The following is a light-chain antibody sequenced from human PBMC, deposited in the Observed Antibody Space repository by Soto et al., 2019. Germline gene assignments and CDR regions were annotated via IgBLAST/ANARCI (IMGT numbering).Light chain of an antibody. J-gene: IGLJ2*01. CDR2: EVN. CDR1: SSDVGGFNY. V-gene: IGLV2-14*01. Sequence: QSVLTQPASVSGSPGQSITISCTGTSSDVGGFNYVSWYQQHPGQAPKVMIYEVNNRPSGVSNRFSGSKSGTTASLTIAGLQAEDEAVYYCSSYTTSSDVLFGGGTKVTVL. CDR3: SSYTTSSDVL.